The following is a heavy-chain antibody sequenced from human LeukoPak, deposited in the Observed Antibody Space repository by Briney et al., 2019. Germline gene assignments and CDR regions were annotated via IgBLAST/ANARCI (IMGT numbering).Heavy chain of an antibody. CDR2: INPDSGGP. J-gene: IGHJ4*02. CDR1: GYTFTGYY. V-gene: IGHV1-2*02. Sequence: GASVKLSCKASGYTFTGYYVHRVRQAPGQGLEWMGWINPDSGGPNYAQKFQGRVTLARNTSISTAYMELSRLRSDDTAVYYCVRERRGILNYFDYWGQGTLVTVSS. CDR3: VRERRGILNYFDY. D-gene: IGHD6-13*01.